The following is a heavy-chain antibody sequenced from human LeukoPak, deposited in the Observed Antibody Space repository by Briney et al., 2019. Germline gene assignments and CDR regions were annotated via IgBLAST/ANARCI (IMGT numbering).Heavy chain of an antibody. Sequence: GGSLRLSCAASGFTFSSYSMNGVRQAPGKGLEWVSSISSSSSYIYYADSVKGRFTISRDNAKNSLYLQMNSLRAEDTAVYYCARVTNPNFYGSGSYSHPFDYWGQGTLVTVSS. CDR2: ISSSSSYI. CDR1: GFTFSSYS. J-gene: IGHJ4*02. CDR3: ARVTNPNFYGSGSYSHPFDY. D-gene: IGHD3-10*01. V-gene: IGHV3-21*01.